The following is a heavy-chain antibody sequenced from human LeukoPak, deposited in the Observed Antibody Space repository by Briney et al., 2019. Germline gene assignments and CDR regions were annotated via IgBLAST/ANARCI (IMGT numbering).Heavy chain of an antibody. CDR2: IYTSGST. Sequence: SETLSLTCTVSGGSISSGSYYWSWIRQPAGKGLEWIGRIYTSGSTYYNPSLKSRVTISVDTSKNQFSLKLSSVTAADTAVYYCARGNNSGSYPFDYWGQGTLVTVSS. CDR3: ARGNNSGSYPFDY. J-gene: IGHJ4*02. CDR1: GGSISSGSYY. D-gene: IGHD1-26*01. V-gene: IGHV4-61*02.